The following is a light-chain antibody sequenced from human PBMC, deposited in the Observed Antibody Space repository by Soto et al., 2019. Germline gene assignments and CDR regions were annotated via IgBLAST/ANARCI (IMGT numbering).Light chain of an antibody. CDR2: DNN. CDR3: GRWDSRLSTYV. Sequence: TQPPSVSGSPGQSVTISCTGTSTDFVSYNRVSWYQQLPGTAPKLLIYDNNKRAAGIPDRFSGSESGTSATLGITGLQTGDEADYYCGRWDSRLSTYVFGTGTKVTV. J-gene: IGLJ1*01. V-gene: IGLV1-51*01. CDR1: STDFVSYNR.